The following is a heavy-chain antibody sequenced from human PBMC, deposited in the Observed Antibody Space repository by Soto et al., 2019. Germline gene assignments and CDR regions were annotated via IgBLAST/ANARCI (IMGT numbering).Heavy chain of an antibody. D-gene: IGHD3-3*01. CDR2: ISSSSSTI. V-gene: IGHV3-48*02. Sequence: EVQLVESGGGLVQPGGSLRLSCAASGFTFSSYSMNWVRQAPGRGLEWVSYISSSSSTIYYADSVKGRFTISRDNAKNSLYLQMNSLRDEDTAVYYCARNYDFWSGSLGDFDLWGRGTLVSVSP. CDR3: ARNYDFWSGSLGDFDL. J-gene: IGHJ2*01. CDR1: GFTFSSYS.